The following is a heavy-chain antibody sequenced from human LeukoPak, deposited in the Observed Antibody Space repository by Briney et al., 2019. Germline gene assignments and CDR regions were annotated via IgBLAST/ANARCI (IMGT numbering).Heavy chain of an antibody. Sequence: PGGSLRLSCAASGFTFSSYWMHWVRQVPGKGLMWVSRIKTDGSSTSYAASVKGRFTISRDNAKNSLYLQVNSLTAEDTAMYYCARAGVDTSGYYYQGFDYWGQGTLVTVSS. J-gene: IGHJ4*02. V-gene: IGHV3-74*01. D-gene: IGHD3-3*01. CDR3: ARAGVDTSGYYYQGFDY. CDR2: IKTDGSST. CDR1: GFTFSSYW.